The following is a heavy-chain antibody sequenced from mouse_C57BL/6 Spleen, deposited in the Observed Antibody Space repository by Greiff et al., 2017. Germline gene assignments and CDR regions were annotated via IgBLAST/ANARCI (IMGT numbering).Heavy chain of an antibody. CDR2: IDPSDSYT. CDR1: GYTFTSYW. V-gene: IGHV1-59*01. D-gene: IGHD1-1*01. J-gene: IGHJ2*01. Sequence: QVQLQQPGAELVRPGTSVKLSCKASGYTFTSYWMHWVKQRPGQGLEWIGVIDPSDSYTNYNQKFKGKATLTVDTSSSTAYMQLSSLTSEDSAVYYCARPLYYGSSYGGYYWGQGTTLTVSS. CDR3: ARPLYYGSSYGGYY.